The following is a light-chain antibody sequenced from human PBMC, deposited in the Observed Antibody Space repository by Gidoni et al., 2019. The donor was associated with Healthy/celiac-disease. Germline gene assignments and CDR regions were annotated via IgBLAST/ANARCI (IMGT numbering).Light chain of an antibody. J-gene: IGKJ4*01. CDR3: QQYNSDSLT. CDR1: QSISSW. Sequence: DIQMTQSPSTLSASVGDRVTTTCRASQSISSWLAWYQQKPGKAPTLLIYKASSLESGGPSRCSGSGSGTEVTLTISRLQPDDFATYYCQQYNSDSLTFGGGTKVEIK. CDR2: KAS. V-gene: IGKV1-5*03.